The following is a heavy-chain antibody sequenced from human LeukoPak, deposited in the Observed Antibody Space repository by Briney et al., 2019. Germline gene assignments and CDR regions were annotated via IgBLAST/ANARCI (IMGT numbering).Heavy chain of an antibody. CDR2: IRKDGSDK. CDR1: GFTFSRNG. Sequence: GGSLRLSCGASGFTFSRNGMHWVRQAPGKGLEWVAYIRKDGSDKYYADSVKGRFTISRDSSKNMVYLQMNSLRAEDTAVYYCAKDSNWAFDYWGQGTLVTVSS. CDR3: AKDSNWAFDY. V-gene: IGHV3-30*02. D-gene: IGHD7-27*01. J-gene: IGHJ4*02.